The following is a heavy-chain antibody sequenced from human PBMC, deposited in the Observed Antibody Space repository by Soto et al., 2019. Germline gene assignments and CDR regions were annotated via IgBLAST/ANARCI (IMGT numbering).Heavy chain of an antibody. D-gene: IGHD3-9*01. J-gene: IGHJ4*02. CDR3: ARDREPDGIWTFDS. CDR2: SFSSGGT. V-gene: IGHV3-53*01. CDR1: GFTLDKYT. Sequence: GGSLRLSCAAFGFTLDKYTMGWVRQAPGKGLEWVAESFSSGGTQYADSVKGRFTISRDNSRNMVFLQMNGLRVEDTTLYYCARDREPDGIWTFDSWGQGALVTVSS.